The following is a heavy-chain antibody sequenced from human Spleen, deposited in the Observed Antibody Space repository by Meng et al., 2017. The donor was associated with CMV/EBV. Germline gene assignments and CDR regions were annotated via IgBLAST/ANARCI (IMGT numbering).Heavy chain of an antibody. CDR2: ISGSGGST. Sequence: FTFSSYAMGWVRQAPGKGLEWVSAISGSGGSTYYADSVKGRFTISRDNSKNTLYLQMNSLRAEDTAVYYCAKTEGPQELVLGNWFDPWGQGTLVTVSS. D-gene: IGHD6-6*01. J-gene: IGHJ5*02. CDR3: AKTEGPQELVLGNWFDP. CDR1: FTFSSYA. V-gene: IGHV3-23*01.